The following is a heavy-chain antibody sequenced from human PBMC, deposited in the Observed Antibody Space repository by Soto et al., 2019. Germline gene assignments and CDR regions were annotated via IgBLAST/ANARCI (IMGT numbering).Heavy chain of an antibody. D-gene: IGHD6-13*01. Sequence: QVQLVESGGGVVQPGRSLRLSCAASGFTFSSYAMHWVRQAPCKGLEWVAVISYDGTNEFYADSVKGRFTISRDNSKNTLYLQMNSLRAEDTAVYYCARGYTAAPRTSHFDYWGQGTLVTVSS. J-gene: IGHJ4*02. V-gene: IGHV3-30-3*01. CDR2: ISYDGTNE. CDR1: GFTFSSYA. CDR3: ARGYTAAPRTSHFDY.